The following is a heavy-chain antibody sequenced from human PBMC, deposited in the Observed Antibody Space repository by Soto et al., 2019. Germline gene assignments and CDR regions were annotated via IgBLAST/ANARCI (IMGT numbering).Heavy chain of an antibody. CDR1: GGTFSSYS. Sequence: QVQLVQSGAEVKKPGSSVKVSCKASGGTFSSYSINWVRQAPGQGLEWMGEIIPIFGTANYAQKFQGRVTITADESTSTAYMELSSLRAEDTAVYYCARSRSVPRDMYYGSWSSLDYWGQGTLVTVSS. V-gene: IGHV1-69*01. CDR3: ARSRSVPRDMYYGSWSSLDY. J-gene: IGHJ4*02. CDR2: IIPIFGTA. D-gene: IGHD3-10*01.